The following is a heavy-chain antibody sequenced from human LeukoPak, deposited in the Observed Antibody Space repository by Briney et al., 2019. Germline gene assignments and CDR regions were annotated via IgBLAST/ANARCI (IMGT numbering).Heavy chain of an antibody. D-gene: IGHD3-16*01. V-gene: IGHV3-48*01. Sequence: PGGSLRLSCAAAGFTFSSDSLNWVRQAPGKGLEWISYISSSSGTIYYADSVKGRFTISRDNAKKSLYLQMSSLRAEDTAVYYCARDGFGTGSNWGQGTLVTVSS. J-gene: IGHJ4*02. CDR2: ISSSSGTI. CDR3: ARDGFGTGSN. CDR1: GFTFSSDS.